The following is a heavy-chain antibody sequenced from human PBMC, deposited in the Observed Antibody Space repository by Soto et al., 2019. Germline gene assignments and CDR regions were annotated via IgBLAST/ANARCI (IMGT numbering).Heavy chain of an antibody. V-gene: IGHV3-53*01. Sequence: EVQLVDSGGGLIQPGGSLRLSCAASGFSVSSSHMNWVRQAPGKGPGWVSVIYSGGSTYYAVSVKGRFTISRDNSKNAVYLQMNSLRAEDTAVYYCAGLGRYGSGSYSFRYNWFDPWGQGTLVTVSS. CDR2: IYSGGST. CDR3: AGLGRYGSGSYSFRYNWFDP. CDR1: GFSVSSSH. J-gene: IGHJ5*02. D-gene: IGHD3-10*01.